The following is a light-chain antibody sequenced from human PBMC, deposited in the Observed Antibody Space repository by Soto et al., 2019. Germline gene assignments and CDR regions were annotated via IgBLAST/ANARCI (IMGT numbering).Light chain of an antibody. CDR1: QSISSW. CDR2: DAS. V-gene: IGKV1-5*01. CDR3: QQYENYWT. J-gene: IGKJ1*01. Sequence: IQMTQSRCTLSASKRDRDTITCRASQSISSWLAWYQQKPGKAPKLLIYDASSLESGVPSRFSGSGSGTEFTLTISNLQPDDFATYYCQQYENYWTFGQGTKVDI.